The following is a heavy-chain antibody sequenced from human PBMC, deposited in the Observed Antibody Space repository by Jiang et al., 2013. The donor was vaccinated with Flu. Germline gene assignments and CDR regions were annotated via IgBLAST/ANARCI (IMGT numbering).Heavy chain of an antibody. CDR2: IYTSGST. V-gene: IGHV4-4*07. CDR3: ARDVVVTAMDYSDY. D-gene: IGHD2-21*02. J-gene: IGHJ4*02. CDR1: GGSISSHY. Sequence: LLKPSETLSLICTVSGGSISSHYWSWIRQPAGKGLEWIGRIYTSGSTKYNPSLKSRVTMSVDTSKNQFSLKVRSVTAADTAVYYCARDVVVTAMDYSDYWGQGTPVTVSS.